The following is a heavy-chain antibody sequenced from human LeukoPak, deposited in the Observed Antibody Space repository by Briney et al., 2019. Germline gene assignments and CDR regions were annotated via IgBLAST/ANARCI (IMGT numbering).Heavy chain of an antibody. CDR3: ARETGSAVGSTDFDY. CDR1: GFTFSSYA. D-gene: IGHD4-17*01. J-gene: IGHJ4*02. V-gene: IGHV3-30-3*01. Sequence: PGGSLRLSCAASGFTFSSYAIHWVRQAPGKGLEWVAVISYDGSNKCYADSVKGRFTISRDNSKNTLYLQMNSLRAEDTAVYYCARETGSAVGSTDFDYWGQGTLVTVSS. CDR2: ISYDGSNK.